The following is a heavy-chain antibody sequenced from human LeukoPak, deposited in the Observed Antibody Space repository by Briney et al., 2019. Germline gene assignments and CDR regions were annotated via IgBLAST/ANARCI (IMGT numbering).Heavy chain of an antibody. CDR1: GFTFSSYS. CDR2: ISSSSSTI. Sequence: GGSLRLSCAASGFTFSSYSMNWVRQAPGKGLEWVSYISSSSSTIYYADSVKGRFTISRDNAKNSLYLQMNSLRAEDTAVYYCARDDGIYCSSTSCYPWGQGTLVTVSS. V-gene: IGHV3-48*01. CDR3: ARDDGIYCSSTSCYP. J-gene: IGHJ5*02. D-gene: IGHD2-2*01.